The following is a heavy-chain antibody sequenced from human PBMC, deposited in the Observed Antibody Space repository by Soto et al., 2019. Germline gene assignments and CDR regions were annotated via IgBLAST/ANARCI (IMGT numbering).Heavy chain of an antibody. CDR1: GGSISSSSYY. Sequence: QLQLKESGTGLVKPSESLSLTCTVSGGSISSSSYYWGWIRQPPGKGLEWIGSIYYSVSTYYNPSLKSRVPISVDTSKNQFSLKLSSVTAADTAVYYCARHTPAISISDHWGQGTLVTVSS. CDR3: ARHTPAISISDH. V-gene: IGHV4-39*01. D-gene: IGHD2-15*01. J-gene: IGHJ4*02. CDR2: IYYSVST.